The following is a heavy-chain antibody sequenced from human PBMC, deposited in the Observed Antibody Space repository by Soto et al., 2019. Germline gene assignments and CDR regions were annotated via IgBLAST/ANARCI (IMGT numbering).Heavy chain of an antibody. CDR1: GFTFRDAW. CDR3: TTDLALPNY. V-gene: IGHV3-15*07. CDR2: ILSNTVGGTR. Sequence: GSLRLSCAAYGFTFRDAWMNWVRQAPGKGLEWVGRILSNTVGGTRDFSAPVKGRFTISRDDSENTLYLQMNSLKTDVTAIYYCTTDLALPNYWGHGTLVTVSS. J-gene: IGHJ4*01.